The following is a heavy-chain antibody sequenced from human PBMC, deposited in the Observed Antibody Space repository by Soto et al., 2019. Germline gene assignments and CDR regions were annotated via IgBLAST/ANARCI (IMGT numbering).Heavy chain of an antibody. CDR2: INAGNGNT. V-gene: IGHV1-3*01. D-gene: IGHD3-16*01. Sequence: QVQLVQSGADVKKPGASVKVSCKASGYTFTSYAMHWVRQAPGQRLEWMGWINAGNGNTKYSQKFQGRVTITRDTSASTAYMELSSLRAGDTAVYYCSRGGLALMDVCGQGTTVTVSS. CDR1: GYTFTSYA. J-gene: IGHJ6*02. CDR3: SRGGLALMDV.